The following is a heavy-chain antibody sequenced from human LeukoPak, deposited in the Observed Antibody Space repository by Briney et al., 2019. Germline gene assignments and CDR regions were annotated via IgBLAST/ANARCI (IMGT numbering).Heavy chain of an antibody. CDR3: ARGRPSEPPIDAFDI. D-gene: IGHD1-14*01. CDR1: GGSISSGDYY. Sequence: SQTLSLTCTVSGGSISSGDYYWSWIRQPPGKGLEWIGYIYYSGSTNYNPSLKSRATISVDTSKNQFSLKLSSVTAADTAVYYCARGRPSEPPIDAFDIWGQGTMVTVSS. CDR2: IYYSGST. V-gene: IGHV4-30-4*01. J-gene: IGHJ3*02.